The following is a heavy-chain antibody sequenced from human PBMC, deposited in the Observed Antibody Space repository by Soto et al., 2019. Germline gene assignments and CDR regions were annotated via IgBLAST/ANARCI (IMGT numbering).Heavy chain of an antibody. CDR1: GGSISSSNC. J-gene: IGHJ6*02. V-gene: IGHV4-4*02. CDR3: ARENCSSTSCYKGYYYGMDV. CDR2: IYHSGST. Sequence: SETLSLTCAVSGGSISSSNCLRLFRDPPGKVLEWIGEIYHSGSTNYNPSLKSRVTISVDKSKNQFSLKLSSVTAADTAVYYCARENCSSTSCYKGYYYGMDVWGQGTTVTVSS. D-gene: IGHD2-2*02.